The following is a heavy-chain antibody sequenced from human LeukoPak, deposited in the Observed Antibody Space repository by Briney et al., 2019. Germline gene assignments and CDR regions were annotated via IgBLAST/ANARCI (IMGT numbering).Heavy chain of an antibody. CDR3: VKETGHNWGYFEF. CDR1: GFTFSSYA. V-gene: IGHV3-23*01. J-gene: IGHJ4*02. Sequence: QPGGSLRLSCAASGFTFSSYAMTWVRQAPGKGLAWVSVITNNGGGTYYADSVKGRFTISRDNSKNTLYLQMNNLRADDTAVFYCVKETGHNWGYFEFWGQGTLVTVSS. D-gene: IGHD7-27*01. CDR2: ITNNGGGT.